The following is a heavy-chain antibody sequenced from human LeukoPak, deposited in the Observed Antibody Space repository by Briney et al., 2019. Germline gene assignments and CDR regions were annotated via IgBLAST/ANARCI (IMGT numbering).Heavy chain of an antibody. CDR3: ARDVYGLDV. V-gene: IGHV1-46*01. Sequence: ASVKVSCKASGYTFTSYYIHWVRQAPGQGLEWMGVINISGGGTTYAQRFQGRVTMTRDTSTSTVYMELSSLRSDDTAVYYCARDVYGLDVWGQGTTVTVSS. CDR1: GYTFTSYY. J-gene: IGHJ6*02. CDR2: INISGGGT.